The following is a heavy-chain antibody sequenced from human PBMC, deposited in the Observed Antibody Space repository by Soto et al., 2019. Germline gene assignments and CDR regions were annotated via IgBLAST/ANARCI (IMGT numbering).Heavy chain of an antibody. CDR1: GGSISSYY. V-gene: IGHV4-59*08. D-gene: IGHD3-3*01. Sequence: SETLSLTCTVSGGSISSYYWSWIRQPPGKGLEWIGYIYYSGSTNYNPSLKSRVTISVDTSKNRFSLKLSSVTAADTAVYYCARHFQATPYYDFWSGYWYNWFDPWGQGTLVTVSS. CDR2: IYYSGST. CDR3: ARHFQATPYYDFWSGYWYNWFDP. J-gene: IGHJ5*02.